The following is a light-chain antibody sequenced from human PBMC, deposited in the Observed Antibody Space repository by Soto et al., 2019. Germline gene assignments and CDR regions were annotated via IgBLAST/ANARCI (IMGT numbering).Light chain of an antibody. CDR1: QIISSY. Sequence: DIQMTQSPSSLSASVGDRVTITCRASQIISSYLNWYQQRPGKAPELLIYATSSLQGGVPSRFSGAGSGTDFTLTISSLQSEDFATYYCQQTYIPPYTFGQGTKLEI. V-gene: IGKV1-39*01. CDR3: QQTYIPPYT. CDR2: ATS. J-gene: IGKJ2*01.